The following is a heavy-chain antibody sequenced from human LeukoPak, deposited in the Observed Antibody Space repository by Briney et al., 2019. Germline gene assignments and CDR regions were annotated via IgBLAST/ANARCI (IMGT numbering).Heavy chain of an antibody. CDR3: ARGWLLPAY. V-gene: IGHV3-74*01. CDR2: INSDGSST. D-gene: IGHD2-21*01. J-gene: IGHJ4*02. Sequence: GGSLRLSCAASGFSFSSYEMNWVRQAPGKGLVWVSRINSDGSSTSYADSVKGRFTISRDNAKNTLYLQMNSLRAEDTAVYYCARGWLLPAYWGQGTLVTVSS. CDR1: GFSFSSYE.